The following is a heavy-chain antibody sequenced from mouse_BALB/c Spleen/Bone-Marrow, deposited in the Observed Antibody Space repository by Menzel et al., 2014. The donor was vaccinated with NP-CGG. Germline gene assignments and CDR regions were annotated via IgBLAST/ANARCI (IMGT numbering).Heavy chain of an antibody. J-gene: IGHJ2*01. CDR2: IYPGNVNT. V-gene: IGHV1S56*01. CDR3: ARGITTRGGDC. CDR1: GYTFTSYY. Sequence: QVQLQQSGPELVKPGASVRISCKASGYTFTSYYIHWVKQRPGQGLEWIGRIYPGNVNTQYNEKFMGKATLTADKSSSTPYMQLSSLTSEDSAVCFCARGITTRGGDCWGQGTTLTVSS. D-gene: IGHD2-4*01.